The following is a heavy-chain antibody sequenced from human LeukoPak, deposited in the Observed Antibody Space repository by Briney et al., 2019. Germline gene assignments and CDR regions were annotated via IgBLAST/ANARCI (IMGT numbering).Heavy chain of an antibody. V-gene: IGHV3-48*02. CDR2: ISSSSSTI. CDR1: GFTFSSYS. J-gene: IGHJ4*02. CDR3: AKGIGSTGSYFDY. Sequence: PGGSLRLSCAASGFTFSSYSMNWVRQAPGKGLEWVSYISSSSSTIYYADSVKGRFTISRDNAKSSLYLQMNSLRDEDTAVYYCAKGIGSTGSYFDYWGQGTLVTVSS. D-gene: IGHD1-26*01.